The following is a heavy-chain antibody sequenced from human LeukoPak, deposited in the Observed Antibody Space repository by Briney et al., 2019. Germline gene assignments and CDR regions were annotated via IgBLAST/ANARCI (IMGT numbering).Heavy chain of an antibody. J-gene: IGHJ4*02. D-gene: IGHD4/OR15-4a*01. Sequence: SETLSLTCSVSGGSISGSNYYWSWIRQPPGKGLEWIGYIYYSGSTNYNPSLKSRVTISVDTSKNQFSLKLSSVTAADTAVYYCARAKTYFAYWGQGTLVTVSS. CDR3: ARAKTYFAY. CDR2: IYYSGST. V-gene: IGHV4-61*05. CDR1: GGSISGSNYY.